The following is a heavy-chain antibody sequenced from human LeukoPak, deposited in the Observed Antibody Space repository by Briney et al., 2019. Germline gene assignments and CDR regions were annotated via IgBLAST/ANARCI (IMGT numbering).Heavy chain of an antibody. CDR2: INHSGST. D-gene: IGHD3-10*01. CDR1: GGSTSSSSYY. Sequence: SETLSLTCTVSGGSTSSSSYYWSWILQPPGKGLEWIGEINHSGSTNYNPSLKSRVTISVDTSKNQFSLKLSSVTAADTAVYYCARAHLLRITMVRGPKSSALDIWGQGTMVTVSS. V-gene: IGHV4-39*07. J-gene: IGHJ3*02. CDR3: ARAHLLRITMVRGPKSSALDI.